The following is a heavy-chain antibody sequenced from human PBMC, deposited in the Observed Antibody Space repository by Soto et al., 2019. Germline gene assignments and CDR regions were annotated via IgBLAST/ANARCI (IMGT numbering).Heavy chain of an antibody. CDR2: ISSSGSTI. CDR3: AKTSHIVVVTATRGGSWYFDL. D-gene: IGHD2-21*02. CDR1: GFTFSSYE. V-gene: IGHV3-48*03. J-gene: IGHJ2*01. Sequence: EVQLVESGGGLVQPGGSLRLSCAASGFTFSSYEMNWVRQAPGKGLEWVSYISSSGSTIYYADSVKGRFTISRDNAKNSLYLQMNSLRAEDTAVYYCAKTSHIVVVTATRGGSWYFDLWGRGTLVTVSS.